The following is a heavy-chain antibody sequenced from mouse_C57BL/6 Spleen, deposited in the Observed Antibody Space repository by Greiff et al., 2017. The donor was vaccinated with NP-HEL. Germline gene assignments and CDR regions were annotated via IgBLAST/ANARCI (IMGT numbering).Heavy chain of an antibody. Sequence: QVQLQQSGAELVRPGASVTLSCKASGYTFTDYEMHWVKQTPVHGLEWIGAIDPETGGTAYNQKFKGKAILTADKSSSTAYMELRSLTSEDSAVYYCTRKGGYYYFDYWGQGTTLTVSS. D-gene: IGHD2-3*01. CDR3: TRKGGYYYFDY. CDR1: GYTFTDYE. V-gene: IGHV1-15*01. CDR2: IDPETGGT. J-gene: IGHJ2*01.